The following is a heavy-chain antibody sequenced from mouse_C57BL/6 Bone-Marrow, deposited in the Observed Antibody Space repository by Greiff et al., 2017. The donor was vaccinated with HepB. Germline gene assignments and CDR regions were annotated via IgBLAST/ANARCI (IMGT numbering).Heavy chain of an antibody. V-gene: IGHV1-26*01. Sequence: EVQLQQSGPELVKPGASVKISCKASGYTFTDYYMNWVKQSHGKSLEWIGDINPNNGGTSYNQKFKGKATLTVDKSSSTAYMELRSLTSEDSAVYYCARKDTGYWGQGTTLTVSS. J-gene: IGHJ2*01. CDR3: ARKDTGY. CDR2: INPNNGGT. CDR1: GYTFTDYY. D-gene: IGHD3-3*01.